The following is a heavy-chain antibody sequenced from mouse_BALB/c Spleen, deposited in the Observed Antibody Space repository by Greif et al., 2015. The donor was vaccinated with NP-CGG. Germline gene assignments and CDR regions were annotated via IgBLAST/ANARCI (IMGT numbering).Heavy chain of an antibody. CDR1: GFNIKDTY. V-gene: IGHV14-3*02. Sequence: VQLQQSGAELVKPGASVKLSCTASGFNIKDTYMHWVKQRPEQGLEWIGRIDPANGNTKYDPKFQGKATITADTSSNTAFLQLSSLTSEDTAVYYCARNYGLDYWGQGTTLTVSS. CDR2: IDPANGNT. J-gene: IGHJ2*01. CDR3: ARNYGLDY. D-gene: IGHD1-2*01.